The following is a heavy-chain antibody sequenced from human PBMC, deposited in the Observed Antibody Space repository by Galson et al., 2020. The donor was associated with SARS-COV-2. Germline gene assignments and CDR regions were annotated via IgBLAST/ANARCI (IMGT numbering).Heavy chain of an antibody. J-gene: IGHJ3*01. V-gene: IGHV3-30*03. Sequence: GESLKISCAASGFTFSNFGMHWVRQAPGKGLEWVAAISTDGNNKQDSDSVKGRFTISRDNSNNTLYLHMNSLRPEDTAVYLCARSAYSSTWTLGDAFDVWGQGTLVTVSS. D-gene: IGHD6-13*01. CDR3: ARSAYSSTWTLGDAFDV. CDR1: GFTFSNFG. CDR2: ISTDGNNK.